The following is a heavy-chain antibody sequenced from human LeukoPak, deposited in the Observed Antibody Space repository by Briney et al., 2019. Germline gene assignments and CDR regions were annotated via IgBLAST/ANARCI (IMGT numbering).Heavy chain of an antibody. V-gene: IGHV3-7*04. D-gene: IGHD5-12*01. CDR1: GFTFSWYW. CDR2: IKEDGSAK. CDR3: ARDSPGYGGYSY. Sequence: GGSLRLSCTASGFTFSWYWMTWVRQAPGKGLELVANIKEDGSAKYYVDSMKGRFTISRDNAKNSLYLQINSLRAEDTAVYYCARDSPGYGGYSYWGQGTLVTVSS. J-gene: IGHJ4*02.